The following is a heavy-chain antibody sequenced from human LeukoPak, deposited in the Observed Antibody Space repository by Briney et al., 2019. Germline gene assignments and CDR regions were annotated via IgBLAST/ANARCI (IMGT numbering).Heavy chain of an antibody. CDR2: IYYSGST. CDR1: GGSISSYY. Sequence: SETLSLTCTVSGGSISSYYWSWIRQPPGKGLEWIGYIYYSGSTNYNPSLKSRVTISVDTSKNQFSLKLSSVTAADTAVYYCARTARKGLHWYFDLWGRGTLVTVSS. V-gene: IGHV4-59*01. CDR3: ARTARKGLHWYFDL. D-gene: IGHD5-18*01. J-gene: IGHJ2*01.